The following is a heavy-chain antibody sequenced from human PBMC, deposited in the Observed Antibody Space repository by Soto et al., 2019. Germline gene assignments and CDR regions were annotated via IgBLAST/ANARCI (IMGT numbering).Heavy chain of an antibody. V-gene: IGHV1-2*04. Sequence: QGQLLQSGAEVKKPGASVKVSCETSGYGFKDYKLHWVRQAPGQGLEWMGWVDPNGGGSNSAQKLQGSVAMTWDTSITTADVDLPRLTANVKATYFCSTWVDYGYFEGLDFWGQGTWVTVSS. CDR2: VDPNGGGS. D-gene: IGHD4-17*01. J-gene: IGHJ4*02. CDR3: STWVDYGYFEGLDF. CDR1: GYGFKDYK.